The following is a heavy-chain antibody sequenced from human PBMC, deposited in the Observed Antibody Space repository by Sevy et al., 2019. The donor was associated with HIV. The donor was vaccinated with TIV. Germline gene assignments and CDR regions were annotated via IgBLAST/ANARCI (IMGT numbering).Heavy chain of an antibody. CDR1: GFTFSNAW. J-gene: IGHJ6*02. V-gene: IGHV3-15*01. Sequence: GGSLRLSCAASGFTFSNAWMSWVRQAPGKGLEWVGRIKSKTDGGTTDYAAPVKGRFTISREDSKNTLYLQMNSLKTEDTAVYYCTTAMVQGVIHKGYYYGMDVWGQGTTVTVSS. CDR2: IKSKTDGGTT. D-gene: IGHD3-10*01. CDR3: TTAMVQGVIHKGYYYGMDV.